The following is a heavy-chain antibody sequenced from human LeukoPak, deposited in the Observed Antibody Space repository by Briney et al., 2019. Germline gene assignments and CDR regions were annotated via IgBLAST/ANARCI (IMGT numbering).Heavy chain of an antibody. Sequence: PGGSLRLSCAASGFTFDDYATHWVRQAPGKGLEWVSGISWNSGSIGYADSVKGRFTISRDNAKNSLYLQMNSLRAEDTALYYCAKGMPGSSSFDYWGQGTLVTVSS. V-gene: IGHV3-9*01. D-gene: IGHD3-10*01. CDR1: GFTFDDYA. CDR2: ISWNSGSI. CDR3: AKGMPGSSSFDY. J-gene: IGHJ4*02.